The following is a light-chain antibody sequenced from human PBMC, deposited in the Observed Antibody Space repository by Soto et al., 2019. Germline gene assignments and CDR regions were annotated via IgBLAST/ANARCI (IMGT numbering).Light chain of an antibody. Sequence: AIQLTQSPSSLSASVGDRVTITCRASQDIRDALAWYQQKPGKAPKILIYDVSTLESGVPSRFSGSSSGTDFTLTISSPQPVDFATYYCQQFNSYPITFGQGTRLEIK. CDR3: QQFNSYPIT. CDR2: DVS. CDR1: QDIRDA. J-gene: IGKJ5*01. V-gene: IGKV1-13*02.